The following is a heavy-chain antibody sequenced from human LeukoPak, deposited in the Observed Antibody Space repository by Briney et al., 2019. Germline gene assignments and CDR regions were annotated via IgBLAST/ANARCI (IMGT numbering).Heavy chain of an antibody. CDR1: GFTFSAYD. Sequence: GGSLRLSCAASGFTFSAYDMQWVRQAPGKGLEWVSGINRSGRTYYTDSVKGRFTISRDNSKNTLYLQMNSLRAEDTAVYYCAKGGYFAFETWGQGTMVAVSS. V-gene: IGHV3-23*01. D-gene: IGHD2-2*03. CDR2: INRSGRT. CDR3: AKGGYFAFET. J-gene: IGHJ3*02.